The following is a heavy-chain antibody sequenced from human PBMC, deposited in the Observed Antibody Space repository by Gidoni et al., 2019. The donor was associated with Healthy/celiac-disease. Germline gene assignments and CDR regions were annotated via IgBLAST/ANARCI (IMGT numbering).Heavy chain of an antibody. CDR2: MNPNSGNT. CDR3: ASTRIAAAGVIDF. J-gene: IGHJ4*02. V-gene: IGHV1-8*01. D-gene: IGHD6-13*01. Sequence: KASGYTLTSYDISCVRQATGQGLEWMGWMNPNSGNTGYAQKIQGRVTMTRNTSISTACMELSGLRPEDTAVYYSASTRIAAAGVIDFWGQGTLVTVSS. CDR1: GYTLTSYD.